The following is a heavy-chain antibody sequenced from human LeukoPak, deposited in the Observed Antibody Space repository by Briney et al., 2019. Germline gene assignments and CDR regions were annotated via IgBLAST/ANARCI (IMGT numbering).Heavy chain of an antibody. Sequence: ASVKVSCKASGYTLNSYDINWVRQATGQGLEWMGWMNPNSGNTGYAQQFQGRITITRQTSISTAYMELSRLTSEDTAVYYCARALGAVAGPEDAFDIWGQGTMVTVSS. CDR3: ARALGAVAGPEDAFDI. D-gene: IGHD6-19*01. CDR2: MNPNSGNT. J-gene: IGHJ3*02. V-gene: IGHV1-8*03. CDR1: GYTLNSYD.